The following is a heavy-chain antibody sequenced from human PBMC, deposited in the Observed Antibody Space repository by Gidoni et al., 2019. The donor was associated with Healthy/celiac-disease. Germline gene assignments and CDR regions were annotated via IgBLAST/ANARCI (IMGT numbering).Heavy chain of an antibody. D-gene: IGHD3-10*01. CDR1: FSSYA. CDR3: ARAVDYYGSGTGFDY. Sequence: FSSYAMSWVRQAPGKGLEWVSAISGSGGSTYYADSVKGRFTISRDNSKNTLYLKMNSLRAEDTAVYYCARAVDYYGSGTGFDYWGQGTLVTVSS. V-gene: IGHV3-23*01. J-gene: IGHJ4*02. CDR2: ISGSGGST.